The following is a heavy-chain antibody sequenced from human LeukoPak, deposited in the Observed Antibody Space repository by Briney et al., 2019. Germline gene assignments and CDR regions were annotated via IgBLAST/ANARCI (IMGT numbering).Heavy chain of an antibody. Sequence: SETLSLTCTVSGGSISSYYWSWIRQPPGKGLEWIGEINHSGSTNYNPSLKSRVTISVDTSKNQFSLKLSSVTAADTAVYYCTRFSHFVKWGQGTLVTVSS. V-gene: IGHV4-34*01. J-gene: IGHJ4*02. CDR3: TRFSHFVK. CDR2: INHSGST. D-gene: IGHD2/OR15-2a*01. CDR1: GGSISSYY.